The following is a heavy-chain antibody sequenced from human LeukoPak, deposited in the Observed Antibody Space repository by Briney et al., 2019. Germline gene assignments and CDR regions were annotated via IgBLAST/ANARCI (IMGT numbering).Heavy chain of an antibody. CDR1: GGTFSSYA. V-gene: IGHV1-18*01. Sequence: GASVKVSCKASGGTFSSYAISWVRQAPGQGLEWMGWISAYNGNTNYAQKLQGRVTMTTDTSTSTAYMELRSLRSDDTAVYYCARTPHYYDSKGDYWGQGTLVTVSS. CDR2: ISAYNGNT. CDR3: ARTPHYYDSKGDY. D-gene: IGHD3-22*01. J-gene: IGHJ4*02.